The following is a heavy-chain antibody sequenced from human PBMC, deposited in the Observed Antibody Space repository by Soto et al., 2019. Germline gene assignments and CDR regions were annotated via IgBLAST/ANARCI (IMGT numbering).Heavy chain of an antibody. Sequence: PSETLSLACTVSGGSISSSSYYWGWIRQPPGKGLEWIGSIYYSGSTYYNPSLKSRATISVEKSKNQFSLKLSSVTAADTAVYYCARRVSDYWFDPWGQGTLVTVSS. V-gene: IGHV4-39*01. J-gene: IGHJ5*02. D-gene: IGHD3-3*01. CDR1: GGSISSSSYY. CDR3: ARRVSDYWFDP. CDR2: IYYSGST.